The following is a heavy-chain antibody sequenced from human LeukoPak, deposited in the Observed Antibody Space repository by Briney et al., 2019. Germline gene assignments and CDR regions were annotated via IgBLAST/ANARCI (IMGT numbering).Heavy chain of an antibody. CDR3: VLAPNSNWFDF. CDR1: GDSTSNFY. CDR2: IHYSGSS. V-gene: IGHV4-59*03. D-gene: IGHD2-8*01. J-gene: IGHJ5*01. Sequence: SETLSLTCTVSGDSTSNFYWNWIRQSPGKGLEWIGNIHYSGSSVYNPSLKSRGTISIDTSRRQFFLKLNSVTAADTAVYFCVLAPNSNWFDFWGPGTLVTVSS.